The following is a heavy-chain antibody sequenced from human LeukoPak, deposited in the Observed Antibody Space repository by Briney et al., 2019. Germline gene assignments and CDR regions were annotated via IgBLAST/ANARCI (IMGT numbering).Heavy chain of an antibody. Sequence: GGSLRLSCAASGFSLWRHYMHWVRRAPAKGLEWVAFIRYDGSNKYYADSVKGRFTISRDNSKNTLYLQMNSLRAVDTAVYYCAKERDTAMVTIDYWGQGTLVTVSS. CDR3: AKERDTAMVTIDY. CDR1: GFSLWRHY. J-gene: IGHJ4*02. CDR2: IRYDGSNK. D-gene: IGHD5-18*01. V-gene: IGHV3-30*02.